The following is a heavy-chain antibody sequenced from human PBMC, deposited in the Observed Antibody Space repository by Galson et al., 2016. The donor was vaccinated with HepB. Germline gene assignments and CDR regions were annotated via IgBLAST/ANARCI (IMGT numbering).Heavy chain of an antibody. V-gene: IGHV4-59*08. CDR2: IEYSGSA. D-gene: IGHD4-23*01. J-gene: IGHJ4*02. CDR1: GGSISSYY. Sequence: SETLSLTCTVSGGSISSYYWSWIRQSPGKGLECIGYIEYSGSANYNPSLKSRVTISVDTSKNKFSLQLSSVTAADTAVYYCARPFPSYNGGLFDYWGQGTLVTVSS. CDR3: ARPFPSYNGGLFDY.